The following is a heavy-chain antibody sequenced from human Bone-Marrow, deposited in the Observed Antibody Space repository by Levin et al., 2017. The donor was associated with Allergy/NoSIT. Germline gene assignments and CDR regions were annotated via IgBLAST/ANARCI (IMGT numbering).Heavy chain of an antibody. V-gene: IGHV3-30*12. CDR2: ISSEGRNK. CDR3: AREIGWELQGYLDY. J-gene: IGHJ4*02. Sequence: GSLRLSCAASRFTFSSFAMHWVRQAPGKGLEWVAGISSEGRNKYFSDLVKGRFTISRDNSKNIMFLQLNSLRVEDTAMYFCAREIGWELQGYLDYWGQGIQVTVSS. CDR1: RFTFSSFA. D-gene: IGHD1-7*01.